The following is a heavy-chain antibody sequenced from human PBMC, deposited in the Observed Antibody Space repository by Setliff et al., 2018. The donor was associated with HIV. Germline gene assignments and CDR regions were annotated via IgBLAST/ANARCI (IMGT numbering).Heavy chain of an antibody. CDR1: TFLVTGYN. CDR2: INPSNGGT. Sequence: ASVKVSCKALTFLVTGYNIHWVRLAPGHGPEWLGRINPSNGGTDYAQKFQGRVTMSLDTSTNTIYLELKGLTSDDTAVYYCAKPRIFDSFDVWGPGTVVTVS. CDR3: AKPRIFDSFDV. D-gene: IGHD2-15*01. V-gene: IGHV1-2*06. J-gene: IGHJ3*01.